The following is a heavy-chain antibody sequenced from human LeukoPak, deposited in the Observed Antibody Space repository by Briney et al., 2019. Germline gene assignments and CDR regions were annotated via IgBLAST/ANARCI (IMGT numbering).Heavy chain of an antibody. D-gene: IGHD1-26*01. Sequence: PGGSLRLSCAASGFTFSSYAMHWVRQAPGKGLEWVAVISYDGSNKYYADSVKGRFTISRDNSKNTLYLQMNSLRAEDTAVYYCARDPAWDHYFDYWGQGTLVTVSS. V-gene: IGHV3-30-3*01. CDR2: ISYDGSNK. J-gene: IGHJ4*02. CDR1: GFTFSSYA. CDR3: ARDPAWDHYFDY.